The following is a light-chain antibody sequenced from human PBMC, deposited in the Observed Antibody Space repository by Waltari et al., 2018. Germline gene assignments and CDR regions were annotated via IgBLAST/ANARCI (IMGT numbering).Light chain of an antibody. Sequence: EIVLTQSPGTLSLSPGERATLSCRASQSVSSSYLAWYQQKPGQAPRLLIYGASSRATGIPDRFSGSGSGTDFTLTISRLEPEDFAVYYCQQYKIWPSYTFGQGTKLDI. CDR2: GAS. J-gene: IGKJ2*01. CDR3: QQYKIWPSYT. V-gene: IGKV3-20*01. CDR1: QSVSSSY.